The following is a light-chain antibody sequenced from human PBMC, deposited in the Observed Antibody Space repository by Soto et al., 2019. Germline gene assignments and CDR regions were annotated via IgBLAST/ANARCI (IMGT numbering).Light chain of an antibody. Sequence: QPVLTQPPSASGTPGQRVTISCSGSSSNIGSNTVNWYQQLPGTAPKLLIYSNNQRPSGVPDRFSGSKSGTSASLAISGLQSEDEADCYCAAWDDSLNGVVFGGGPKLTVL. V-gene: IGLV1-44*01. J-gene: IGLJ2*01. CDR3: AAWDDSLNGVV. CDR2: SNN. CDR1: SSNIGSNT.